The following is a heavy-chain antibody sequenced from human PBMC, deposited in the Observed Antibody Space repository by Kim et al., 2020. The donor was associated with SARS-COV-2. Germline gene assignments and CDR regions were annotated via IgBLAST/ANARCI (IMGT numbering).Heavy chain of an antibody. CDR1: GFTFSDYY. Sequence: GGSLRLSCAASGFTFSDYYMSWIRQAPGKGLEWVSYISSSSSYTNYADSVKGRFTISRDNAKNSLYLQMNSLRAEDTAVYYCARDRGIAAAGTAYYYGMDVWGQGTTVTVSS. CDR2: ISSSSSYT. D-gene: IGHD6-13*01. V-gene: IGHV3-11*06. J-gene: IGHJ6*02. CDR3: ARDRGIAAAGTAYYYGMDV.